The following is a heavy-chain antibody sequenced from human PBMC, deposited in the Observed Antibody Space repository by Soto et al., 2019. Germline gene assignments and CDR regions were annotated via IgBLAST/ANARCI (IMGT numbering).Heavy chain of an antibody. D-gene: IGHD1-1*01. CDR1: GGSISSGGYY. CDR3: ARHGNNIYGLDV. J-gene: IGHJ6*01. CDR2: IYYSGST. Sequence: SETLSLTCTVSGGSISSGGYYWSWIRQHPGKGLEWIGYIYYSGSTYYNPSLKSRVTISVDTSKNQFSLKLSSVTAADTAVYFCARHGNNIYGLDVWGRGTTVTVSS. V-gene: IGHV4-31*03.